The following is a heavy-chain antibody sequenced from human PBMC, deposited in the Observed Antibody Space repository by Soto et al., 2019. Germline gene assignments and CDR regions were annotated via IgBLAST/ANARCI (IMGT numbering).Heavy chain of an antibody. J-gene: IGHJ4*02. Sequence: SVKVSCKASGGTFSSYTISWVRQAPGQGLEWMGRIIPILGIANYAQKFQGRVTITADKSTSTAYMELSSLRSEDTAVYYCARDSGPPYDFWSGYFHDYWGQGTLVTVSS. D-gene: IGHD3-3*01. CDR1: GGTFSSYT. CDR2: IIPILGIA. CDR3: ARDSGPPYDFWSGYFHDY. V-gene: IGHV1-69*04.